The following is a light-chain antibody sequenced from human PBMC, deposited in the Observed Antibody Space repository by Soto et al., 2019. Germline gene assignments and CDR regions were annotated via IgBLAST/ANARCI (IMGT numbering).Light chain of an antibody. J-gene: IGLJ1*01. CDR3: CSYAGSSFYV. CDR1: SSDVGSYNL. CDR2: EVS. Sequence: QSALTQPASVSGSPGQSITISCTGTSSDVGSYNLVSWYQQHPGKAPKLMIHEVSKRPSGVSNRFSGSKSGNTASLTISGLQAEDEADYYCCSYAGSSFYVFGTGTKVTVL. V-gene: IGLV2-23*02.